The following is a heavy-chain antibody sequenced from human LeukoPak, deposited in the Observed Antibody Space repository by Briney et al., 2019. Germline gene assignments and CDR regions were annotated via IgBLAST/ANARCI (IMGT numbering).Heavy chain of an antibody. CDR2: INSDGSNT. Sequence: PGGSLRLSCAASGFTFSTYWMHWVRQAPGKGLVWVSRINSDGSNTSYADSVKGRFTISRDNAKNTLYLQVNSLRGEDTVVYYCAGGDYWGQGTLVTVSS. CDR1: GFTFSTYW. CDR3: AGGDY. V-gene: IGHV3-74*01. J-gene: IGHJ4*02.